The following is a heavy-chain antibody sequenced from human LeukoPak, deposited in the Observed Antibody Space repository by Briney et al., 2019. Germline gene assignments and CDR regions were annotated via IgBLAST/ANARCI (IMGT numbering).Heavy chain of an antibody. J-gene: IGHJ4*02. Sequence: GGSLRLSCAASGLTFSSYWMHWVRQAPGKGLVWVSRINSDGSSTRYADSVKGRFTISRDNAKNTLYLQMNSLRAEDTAVYYCARRSSGSPPYYFGYWGQGTLVTVSS. D-gene: IGHD1-26*01. V-gene: IGHV3-74*01. CDR3: ARRSSGSPPYYFGY. CDR2: INSDGSST. CDR1: GLTFSSYW.